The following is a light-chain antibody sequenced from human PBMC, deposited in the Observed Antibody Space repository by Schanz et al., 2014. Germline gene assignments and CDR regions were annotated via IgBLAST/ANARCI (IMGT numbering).Light chain of an antibody. Sequence: QSALTQPPSASGSPGQSVTISCTGTSSDVGGYNYVSWYQQYPGKAPKVMIYDVSERPSGISNRFSGSKSGNTASLTISGLQAEDEADYYCSSYTSSSTWVFGGGTKLTVL. J-gene: IGLJ3*02. CDR2: DVS. CDR1: SSDVGGYNY. CDR3: SSYTSSSTWV. V-gene: IGLV2-14*01.